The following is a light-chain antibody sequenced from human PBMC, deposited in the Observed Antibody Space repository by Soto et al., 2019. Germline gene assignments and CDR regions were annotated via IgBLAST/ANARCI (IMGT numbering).Light chain of an antibody. J-gene: IGKJ1*01. CDR1: QSISSW. Sequence: DIQMTQSPSTLSASVGDRVTITCRASQSISSWLAWYQQKPGKAPKLLIYKASSLESGVPSRFSGSGSGTEFTLTISSLQPDDFPTYYCQQYNSYSTTFGQGTKVEIK. CDR2: KAS. CDR3: QQYNSYSTT. V-gene: IGKV1-5*03.